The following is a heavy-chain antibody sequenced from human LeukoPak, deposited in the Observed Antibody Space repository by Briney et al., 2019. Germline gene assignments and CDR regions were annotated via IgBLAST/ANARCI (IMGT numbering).Heavy chain of an antibody. CDR2: IYSGGST. D-gene: IGHD1-26*01. CDR3: ARVVGGSGSYRTHFDY. CDR1: GFTVSSNY. Sequence: GGSLRLSCAASGFTVSSNYMNWVRQAPGKGLEWVSVIYSGGSTYYADSVKGRFTISRDNPKNTLYLQMNSLRAEDTAVYYCARVVGGSGSYRTHFDYWGQGTLVTVSS. V-gene: IGHV3-53*01. J-gene: IGHJ4*02.